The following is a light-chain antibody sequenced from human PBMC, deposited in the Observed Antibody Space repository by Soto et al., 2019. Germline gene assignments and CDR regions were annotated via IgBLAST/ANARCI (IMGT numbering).Light chain of an antibody. Sequence: EIVLTQSPGTLSLSPGERATLSCRASQSVSNNYLAWFQQKPGQAPRVLIYGVSSRATGIPDRFSGSGSGTDFTLTISRLEPEDFAVYYFQQYDRSPVTFGPGTKVDIK. CDR2: GVS. J-gene: IGKJ3*01. CDR1: QSVSNNY. V-gene: IGKV3-20*01. CDR3: QQYDRSPVT.